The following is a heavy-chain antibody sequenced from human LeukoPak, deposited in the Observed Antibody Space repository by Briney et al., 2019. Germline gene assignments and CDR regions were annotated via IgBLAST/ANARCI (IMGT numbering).Heavy chain of an antibody. J-gene: IGHJ5*02. CDR2: ISAYNGNT. D-gene: IGHD2-2*01. CDR3: ARDRDIVVVPAAMPDLNWFDP. CDR1: GYTFTSYA. V-gene: IGHV1-18*01. Sequence: ASVKVSCKASGYTFTSYAMNWVRQAPGQGLEWMGWISAYNGNTNYAQKLQGRVTMTTDTSTSTAYMELRSLRSDDTAVYYCARDRDIVVVPAAMPDLNWFDPWGQGTLVTVSS.